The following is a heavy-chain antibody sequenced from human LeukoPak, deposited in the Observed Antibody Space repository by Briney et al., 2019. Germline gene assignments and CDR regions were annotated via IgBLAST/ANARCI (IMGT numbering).Heavy chain of an antibody. D-gene: IGHD6-19*01. J-gene: IGHJ4*02. CDR1: GFTFSSYG. Sequence: PGXSLRLSCAASGFTFSSYGMHWVRQAPGKGLEWVAVISYDGSNKYYADSVKGRFTISRDNSKNTLYLQMNSLRAEDTAVYYCAKHQYSSGWYPPDYWGQGTLVTVSS. V-gene: IGHV3-30*18. CDR2: ISYDGSNK. CDR3: AKHQYSSGWYPPDY.